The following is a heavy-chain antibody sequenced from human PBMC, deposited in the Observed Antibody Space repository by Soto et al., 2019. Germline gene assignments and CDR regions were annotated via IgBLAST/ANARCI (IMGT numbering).Heavy chain of an antibody. CDR3: AKDLVTYYDFWSGYCAWFDP. J-gene: IGHJ5*02. CDR2: MSYDGSNE. Sequence: GGSLRLSCAASGFTFSNYGMHWVRQAPGKGLEWVAVMSYDGSNEFYADSVKGRFTIFRDNSKNTLYLQMNSLRAEDTAVYYCAKDLVTYYDFWSGYCAWFDPWGLGTLVTVSS. V-gene: IGHV3-30*18. CDR1: GFTFSNYG. D-gene: IGHD3-3*01.